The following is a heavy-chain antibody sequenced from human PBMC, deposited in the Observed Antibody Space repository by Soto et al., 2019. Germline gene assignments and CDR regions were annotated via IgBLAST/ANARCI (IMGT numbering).Heavy chain of an antibody. V-gene: IGHV3-33*01. CDR2: IWYDGSNK. CDR1: GFTFSSYG. J-gene: IGHJ3*02. Sequence: PGGSLRLSCAASGFTFSSYGMHWVRQAPGKGLEWVAVIWYDGSNKYYADSVKGRFTISRDNSKNTLYLQMNSLRAEDTAVYYCARDRRPPPLPGYYDSSGYLPYDAFDIWGQGTMVTVSS. D-gene: IGHD3-22*01. CDR3: ARDRRPPPLPGYYDSSGYLPYDAFDI.